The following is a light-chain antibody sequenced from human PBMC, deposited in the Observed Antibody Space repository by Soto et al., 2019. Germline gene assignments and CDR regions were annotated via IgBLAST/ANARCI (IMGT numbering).Light chain of an antibody. Sequence: EIVLTQSPGTLSLSPGERATLSCRASHSVSSSYLAWYQQKPGQAPRLLIYGASSRATGIPDRFSGSGSGRDFTRTISRLEPEDFAVYYCQQYGSSPPYTFGQGTKLEI. CDR1: HSVSSSY. CDR3: QQYGSSPPYT. CDR2: GAS. V-gene: IGKV3-20*01. J-gene: IGKJ2*01.